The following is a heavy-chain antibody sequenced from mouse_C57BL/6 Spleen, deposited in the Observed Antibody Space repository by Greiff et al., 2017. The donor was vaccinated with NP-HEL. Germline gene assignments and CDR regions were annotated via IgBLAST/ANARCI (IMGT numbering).Heavy chain of an antibody. Sequence: VQLQQSGAELVMPGASVKLSCKASGYTFTSYWMHWVKQRPGQGLEWIGEIDPSDSYTNYNQKFKGKSTLTVDKSSSTAYMQLSSLTSEDSAVDYCARGGYDGYIYAMDYWGQGTSVTVSS. CDR3: ARGGYDGYIYAMDY. J-gene: IGHJ4*01. V-gene: IGHV1-69*01. CDR2: IDPSDSYT. D-gene: IGHD2-3*01. CDR1: GYTFTSYW.